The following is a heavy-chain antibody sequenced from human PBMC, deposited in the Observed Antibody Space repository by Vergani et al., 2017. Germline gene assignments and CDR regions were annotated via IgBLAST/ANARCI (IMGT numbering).Heavy chain of an antibody. D-gene: IGHD5-18*01. V-gene: IGHV4-4*03. J-gene: IGHJ4*02. CDR1: GDSISSNNC. CDR2: ICHTEDT. CDR3: ARAERGYSYGYHVY. Sequence: QVQLQESGPGLVKPPGTLYLTCAVSGDSISSNNCWTWVRQPPGKGLEWIGEICHTEDTKYSPSLKSRVTVSVDESKNQFSLKLSSVTAADTAVYYCARAERGYSYGYHVYWGQGTLVTVSS.